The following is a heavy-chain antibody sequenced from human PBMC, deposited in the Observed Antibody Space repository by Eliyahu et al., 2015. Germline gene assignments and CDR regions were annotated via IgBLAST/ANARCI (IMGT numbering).Heavy chain of an antibody. CDR2: IWHDGSNK. CDR3: VRAGIQLGYDY. D-gene: IGHD1-1*01. J-gene: IGHJ4*02. CDR1: GXPFSDYA. Sequence: QVQLVESGGGVVQPGRSLRLSCXASGXPFSDYAMHWVRQAPGKGLDWVAIIWHDGSNKFYADSVTGRFTISRDNSKNTLYLQMNSLRAEDTAVYYCVRAGIQLGYDYWGKGSLVTVSS. V-gene: IGHV3-33*01.